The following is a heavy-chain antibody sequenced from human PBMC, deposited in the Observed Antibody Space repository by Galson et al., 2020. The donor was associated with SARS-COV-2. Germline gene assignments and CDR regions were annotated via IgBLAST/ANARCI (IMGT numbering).Heavy chain of an antibody. CDR3: ARHETPVRDSNGDYFDF. CDR2: IYPDDSDT. V-gene: IGHV5-51*01. Sequence: GESLKISCRASGYRFTNYWIAWVRQMPGKGLEWMGIIYPDDSDTKYSPSFQGQVTISADKSISTAYLQWSSLKASDTAIYYCARHETPVRDSNGDYFDFWGQGTQVTVSS. D-gene: IGHD2-21*02. CDR1: GYRFTNYW. J-gene: IGHJ4*02.